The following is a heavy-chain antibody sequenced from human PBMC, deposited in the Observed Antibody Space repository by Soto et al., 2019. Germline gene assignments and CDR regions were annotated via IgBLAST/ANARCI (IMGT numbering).Heavy chain of an antibody. CDR3: ARTSGIRDYYGMDV. CDR1: GGSISRYY. V-gene: IGHV4-59*01. Sequence: PSETLSLTFTVSGGSISRYYWSWIRQPPGKGLEWIGYIYYSGSTNYNPSLKSRVTISEHTSKNQFSLKMSSVTGADTAVYYCARTSGIRDYYGMDVWSQATTVTVCS. CDR2: IYYSGST. D-gene: IGHD2-2*01. J-gene: IGHJ6*02.